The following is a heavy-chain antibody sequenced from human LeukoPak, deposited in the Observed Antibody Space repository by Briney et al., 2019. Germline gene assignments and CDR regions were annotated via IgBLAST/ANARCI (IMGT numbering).Heavy chain of an antibody. CDR3: ARGFSHWYYFDY. J-gene: IGHJ4*02. CDR1: GGSISSSSYY. CDR2: IYYSGST. Sequence: SETLSLTCTVSGGSISSSSYYWGWIRQPPGKGLEWIGSIYYSGSTYYNPSLKSRVTISVDTSKNQFSLKLSSVTAADTAVYYCARGFSHWYYFDYWGQGTLVTVSS. D-gene: IGHD2-8*02. V-gene: IGHV4-39*01.